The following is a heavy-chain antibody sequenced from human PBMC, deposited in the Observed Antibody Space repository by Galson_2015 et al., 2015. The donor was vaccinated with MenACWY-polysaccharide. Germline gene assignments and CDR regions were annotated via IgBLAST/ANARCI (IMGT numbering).Heavy chain of an antibody. CDR3: ARLHRWSGYYQYFDY. V-gene: IGHV4-39*01. CDR1: GGSISSSSYY. CDR2: IYYSGST. D-gene: IGHD3-3*01. J-gene: IGHJ4*02. Sequence: ETLSLTCTVSGGSISSSSYYWGWIRPPPGKGLEWIGSIYYSGSTYYNPSLKSRVTISVDTSKNQFSLKLSSVTAADTAVYYCARLHRWSGYYQYFDYWGQGTLVTVSS.